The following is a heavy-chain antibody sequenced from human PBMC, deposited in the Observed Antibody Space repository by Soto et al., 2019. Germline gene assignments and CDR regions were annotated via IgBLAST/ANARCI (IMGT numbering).Heavy chain of an antibody. J-gene: IGHJ5*02. CDR3: TRDAISMVRGTDNWFDP. V-gene: IGHV3-23*01. Sequence: EVQLLESGGGLIQPGGSLRLSCAASGFTFNNYAMSWVRQAPGKGLEWVSAISGNGISTYYADSERGRFTISRDNSENTLFLQMNRLRADDTAVYYCTRDAISMVRGTDNWFDPWGQGTLVTVSS. CDR2: ISGNGIST. D-gene: IGHD3-10*01. CDR1: GFTFNNYA.